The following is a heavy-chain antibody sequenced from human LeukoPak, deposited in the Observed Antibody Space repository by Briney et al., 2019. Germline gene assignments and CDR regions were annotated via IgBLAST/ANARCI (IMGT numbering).Heavy chain of an antibody. CDR2: IYYSGST. J-gene: IGHJ4*02. CDR1: GGSISSYY. V-gene: IGHV4-59*08. CDR3: ASQVYSTRDFDY. Sequence: NSSETLSLTCTVSGGSISSYYWSWIRQPPGKGLEWIGYIYYSGSTNYNPSLKSRVTISVDTSKNQFSLKLSSVTAADTAVYYCASQVYSTRDFDYWGQGTLVTVSS. D-gene: IGHD5-18*01.